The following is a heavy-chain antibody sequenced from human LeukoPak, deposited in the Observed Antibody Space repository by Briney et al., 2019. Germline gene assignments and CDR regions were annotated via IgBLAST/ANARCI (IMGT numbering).Heavy chain of an antibody. CDR2: ISSSSSTI. CDR3: ARSWIQLWLPGAFDI. CDR1: GFTFSSYS. J-gene: IGHJ3*02. D-gene: IGHD5-18*01. Sequence: GGSLRLSCAASGFTFSSYSMNWVRQAPGKGLEWVSYISSSSSTIYYADSVKGRFTISRDNAKNSLYLQMNSLRAEDTAVYYCARSWIQLWLPGAFDIWGQGTMVTVSS. V-gene: IGHV3-48*01.